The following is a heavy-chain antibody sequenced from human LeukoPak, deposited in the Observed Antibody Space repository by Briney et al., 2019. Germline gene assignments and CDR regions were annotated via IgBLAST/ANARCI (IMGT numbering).Heavy chain of an antibody. J-gene: IGHJ4*02. V-gene: IGHV3-20*04. D-gene: IGHD2-2*01. CDR3: ARDLGYCSRTSCYEVFDS. CDR1: GFTFDDYG. CDR2: INWNGGST. Sequence: PGGSLRLSCAASGFTFDDYGMSWVRQVPGKGLEWVSGINWNGGSTGYADSVKGRFTISRDNAKNSLYLQMNSLRAEDTALYYCARDLGYCSRTSCYEVFDSWGQGTLVTVSS.